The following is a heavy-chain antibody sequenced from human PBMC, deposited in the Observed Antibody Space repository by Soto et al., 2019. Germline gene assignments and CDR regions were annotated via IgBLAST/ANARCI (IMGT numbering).Heavy chain of an antibody. CDR3: ARDLKVAASNSYFYYGMDV. D-gene: IGHD6-19*01. J-gene: IGHJ6*02. CDR1: GFSFSNYT. V-gene: IGHV3-21*01. Sequence: KPGGSLRLSCAASGFSFSNYTMNWVRQAPGKGLDWLSSISRSSSNIFYADSVKGRFTVSRDNANNLLYLQINSLSAEDTAMYYCARDLKVAASNSYFYYGMDVWGQGTTVTVSS. CDR2: ISRSSSNI.